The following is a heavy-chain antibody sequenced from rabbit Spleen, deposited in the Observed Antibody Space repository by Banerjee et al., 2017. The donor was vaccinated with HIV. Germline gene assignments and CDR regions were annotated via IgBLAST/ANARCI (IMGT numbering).Heavy chain of an antibody. CDR2: FSASSGKT. CDR1: GFSFSDRDV. Sequence: QEQLVESGGGLVQPEGSLTLTCKASGFSFSDRDVMCWVRQAPGKGLEWIACFSASSGKTWYASWAKGRFTISKISSTTVTLQMTSLTAADTATYFCAKSLATDPYYPYGLWGPGTLVTVS. CDR3: AKSLATDPYYPYGL. D-gene: IGHD6-1*01. J-gene: IGHJ4*01. V-gene: IGHV1S45*01.